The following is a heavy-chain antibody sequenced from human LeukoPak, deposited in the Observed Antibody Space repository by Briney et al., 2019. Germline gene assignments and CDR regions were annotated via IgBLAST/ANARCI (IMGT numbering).Heavy chain of an antibody. CDR3: AKIPPSDSSGWYRRNDY. V-gene: IGHV3-30*02. CDR2: IRYDGSNK. Sequence: GGSLRLSCAASGFTFSSYEMNWVRQAPGKGLEWVAFIRYDGSNKYYADSVKGRFTISRDNSKNTLYLQMNSLRAEDTAVYYCAKIPPSDSSGWYRRNDYWGQGTLVTVSS. D-gene: IGHD6-19*01. CDR1: GFTFSSYE. J-gene: IGHJ4*02.